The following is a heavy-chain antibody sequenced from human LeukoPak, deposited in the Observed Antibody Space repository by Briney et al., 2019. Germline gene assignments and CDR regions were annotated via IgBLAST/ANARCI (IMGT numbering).Heavy chain of an antibody. D-gene: IGHD3-22*01. CDR3: ARDLYYDYSGYYYHDY. CDR1: GYTFTGYY. Sequence: ASVKVSCKASGYTFTGYYMHWVRQAPGQGLEWMGWINPNSGGTNYAQKFQGRVTMTRDTSISTAYMELSRLRSDDTAVYYCARDLYYDYSGYYYHDYWGQGTLVTVSS. V-gene: IGHV1-2*02. J-gene: IGHJ4*02. CDR2: INPNSGGT.